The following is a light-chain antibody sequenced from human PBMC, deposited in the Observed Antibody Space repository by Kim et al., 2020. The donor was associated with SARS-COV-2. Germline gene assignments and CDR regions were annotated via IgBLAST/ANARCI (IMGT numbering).Light chain of an antibody. CDR3: QHYNNWCT. J-gene: IGKJ2*02. Sequence: EIVMTQSPGTLSVSPGERATLSCRASQSVGSSLAWYQQKPGQAPRLLIYDASTRATGIPARFSGSGSGTEFTLTISSLQSEDFAVYYCQHYNNWCTFGQGTKLETK. CDR2: DAS. V-gene: IGKV3-15*01. CDR1: QSVGSS.